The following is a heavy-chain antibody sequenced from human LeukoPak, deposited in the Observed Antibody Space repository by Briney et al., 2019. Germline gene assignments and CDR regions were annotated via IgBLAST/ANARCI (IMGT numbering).Heavy chain of an antibody. Sequence: ASVHVSCTASGYTFTSYDINWVRQATGQGLEWMGGMNPNSCNTGYAQKFQGRVTMTRKTSITTAYMELSSLRSEDTAVYYCARVSLDGYNSYFDYWGQGTLVTASS. CDR3: ARVSLDGYNSYFDY. V-gene: IGHV1-8*01. J-gene: IGHJ4*02. CDR2: MNPNSCNT. D-gene: IGHD5-24*01. CDR1: GYTFTSYD.